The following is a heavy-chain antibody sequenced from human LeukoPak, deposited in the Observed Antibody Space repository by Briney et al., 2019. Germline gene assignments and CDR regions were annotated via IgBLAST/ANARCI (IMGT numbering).Heavy chain of an antibody. CDR1: GYTFISYY. Sequence: ASVKVSCKASGYTFISYYMHWVRQAPGQGLEWMGIINPSGGSTNYAQKFQGRVTMTRDMSTSTVYMELSSLRSEDTAVYYCARAAMGAGYMDVWGKGTTVTVSS. CDR2: INPSGGST. CDR3: ARAAMGAGYMDV. D-gene: IGHD1-26*01. V-gene: IGHV1-46*01. J-gene: IGHJ6*04.